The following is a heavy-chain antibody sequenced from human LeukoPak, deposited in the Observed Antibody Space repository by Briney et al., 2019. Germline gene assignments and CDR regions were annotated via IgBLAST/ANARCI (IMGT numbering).Heavy chain of an antibody. V-gene: IGHV1-69*06. D-gene: IGHD3-3*01. CDR2: IIPIFGTA. CDR3: ARSGGEWLPDAFDI. CDR1: GGTFSSYA. J-gene: IGHJ3*02. Sequence: ASVKVSCKASGGTFSSYAISWVRQAPGQGLEWMGGIIPIFGTANYAQKFQGRVTITADKSTSTAYMELSSLRSEDTAVYYCARSGGEWLPDAFDIWGQGTMVAVSS.